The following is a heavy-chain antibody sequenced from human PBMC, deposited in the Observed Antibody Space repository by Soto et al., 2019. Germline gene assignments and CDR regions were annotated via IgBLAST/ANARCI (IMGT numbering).Heavy chain of an antibody. Sequence: GESLKSSCRGSGYTFTSYWIACVCQIPGKVLEWLGIIYPNDSDTRYSPSFQGRVTISADKSINTAYLQWRSLTASDTAMYYCARQGSTGGMDFYGIAVWGQGASVTVSS. J-gene: IGHJ6*02. V-gene: IGHV5-51*01. D-gene: IGHD2-2*01. CDR2: IYPNDSDT. CDR3: ARQGSTGGMDFYGIAV. CDR1: GYTFTSYW.